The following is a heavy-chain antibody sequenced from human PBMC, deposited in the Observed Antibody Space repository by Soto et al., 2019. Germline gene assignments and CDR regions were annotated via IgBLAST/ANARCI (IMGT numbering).Heavy chain of an antibody. V-gene: IGHV4-59*01. CDR1: GGSISSSY. CDR3: ARAVLPATAPFDY. J-gene: IGHJ4*02. D-gene: IGHD2-2*01. CDR2: INYSGST. Sequence: SETLSLTCVVSGGSISSSYWSWIRQPPGKGLEWIGYINYSGSTNYNPSLKSRVTISVDTSKNQFSLKLSSVTAAYTAVYYCARAVLPATAPFDYWGQGTRVTVS.